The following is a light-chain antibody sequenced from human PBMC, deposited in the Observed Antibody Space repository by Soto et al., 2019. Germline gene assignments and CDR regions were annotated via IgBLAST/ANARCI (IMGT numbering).Light chain of an antibody. CDR2: KAS. J-gene: IGKJ1*01. Sequence: DIQMTQSPSTLSASVGDSVTITCRASQSISSWLAWYQQKPGKAPKLLIYKASSLESGVPSSFSGSGSGTEFTLTISSLQPDDFATYYCQQYNSYPTFGQGTKVEIK. CDR3: QQYNSYPT. V-gene: IGKV1-5*03. CDR1: QSISSW.